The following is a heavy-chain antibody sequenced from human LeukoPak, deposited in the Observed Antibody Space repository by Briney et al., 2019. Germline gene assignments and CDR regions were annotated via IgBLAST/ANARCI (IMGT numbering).Heavy chain of an antibody. D-gene: IGHD3-10*01. CDR1: GFTFSSYA. V-gene: IGHV3-7*01. J-gene: IGHJ4*02. Sequence: GGSLRLSCAASGFTFSSYAMSWVRQAPGKGLEWVANIKQDGSEKYYVDSVKGRFTISRDNAKNSLYLQMNSLRAEDTAVYYCARVPRRGYYGSGSYYTSWGQGTLVTVSS. CDR3: ARVPRRGYYGSGSYYTS. CDR2: IKQDGSEK.